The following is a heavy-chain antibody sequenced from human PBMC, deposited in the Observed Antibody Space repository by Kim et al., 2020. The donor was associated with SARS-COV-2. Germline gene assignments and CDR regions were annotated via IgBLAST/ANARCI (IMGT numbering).Heavy chain of an antibody. V-gene: IGHV3-30*04. CDR3: ARDLRGVNYYYYGMDV. Sequence: GGSLRLSCATSGFTFSSYAMHWVRQAPGKGLEWVAVISYDGSNKYYADSVKGRFTISRDNSKNTLYLQMNSLRAEDTAMYYCARDLRGVNYYYYGMDVWGQGTTVTVSS. CDR2: ISYDGSNK. D-gene: IGHD3-10*01. J-gene: IGHJ6*02. CDR1: GFTFSSYA.